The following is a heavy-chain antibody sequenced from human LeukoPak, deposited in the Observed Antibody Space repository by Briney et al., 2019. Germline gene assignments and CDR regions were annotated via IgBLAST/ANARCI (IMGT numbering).Heavy chain of an antibody. J-gene: IGHJ5*02. Sequence: GASVKVSCKASGYTFTGYYMHWVRQAPGQGLEWMGRINPNSGGTNYAQKFQGRVTMTRDTSTSTAYMELRSLRSDDTAVYYCARITYDFWSGYYMPDDPWGQGTLVTVSS. CDR1: GYTFTGYY. CDR2: INPNSGGT. V-gene: IGHV1-2*06. CDR3: ARITYDFWSGYYMPDDP. D-gene: IGHD3-3*01.